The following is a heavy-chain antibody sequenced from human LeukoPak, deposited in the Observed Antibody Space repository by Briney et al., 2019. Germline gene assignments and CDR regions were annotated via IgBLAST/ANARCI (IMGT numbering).Heavy chain of an antibody. CDR1: GGSFSGYY. CDR3: ARDSWGPSIELEDAFDI. D-gene: IGHD3-16*01. J-gene: IGHJ3*02. V-gene: IGHV4-34*01. Sequence: SSETLSLTCAVYGGSFSGYYWSWIRQPPGKGLEWIGEIKHSGSTNYNPSLKSRVTISVDTSKNQFSLKLSSVTAADTAVYYCARDSWGPSIELEDAFDIWGQVTMVTVSS. CDR2: IKHSGST.